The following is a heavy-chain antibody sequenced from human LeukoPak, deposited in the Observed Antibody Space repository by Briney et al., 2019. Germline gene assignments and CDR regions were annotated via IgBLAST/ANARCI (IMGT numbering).Heavy chain of an antibody. V-gene: IGHV3-23*01. CDR1: GITLSNYG. J-gene: IGHJ4*02. CDR2: ISDSGGRT. D-gene: IGHD3-22*01. Sequence: GGSLRLSCAVSGITLSNYGMSWVRQAPGKGLEWVAGISDSGGRTNYADSVKGRFTISRDNPKNTLYLQMNSLRAEGTAVYFFAKRGVVIRVILVGFHKEAYYFDSWGQGALVTVSS. CDR3: AKRGVVIRVILVGFHKEAYYFDS.